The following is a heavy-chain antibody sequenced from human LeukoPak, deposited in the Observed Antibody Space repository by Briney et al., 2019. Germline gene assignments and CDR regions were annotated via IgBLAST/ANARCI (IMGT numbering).Heavy chain of an antibody. CDR1: GFTFGAYA. V-gene: IGHV3-43*02. CDR2: ISGNGDST. Sequence: QPGGSLRLSCAGSGFTFGAYAMHWVRQAPGKGLEWVSLISGNGDSTYYADSVKGRFTISRDNSKDFLYLQMNSPTTEDTALYYCAKGHSSSSWYPLEDHWGQGTLVTVSS. J-gene: IGHJ4*02. D-gene: IGHD6-13*01. CDR3: AKGHSSSSWYPLEDH.